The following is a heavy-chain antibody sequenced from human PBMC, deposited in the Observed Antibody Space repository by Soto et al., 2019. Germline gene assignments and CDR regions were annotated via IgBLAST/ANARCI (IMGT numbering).Heavy chain of an antibody. CDR3: ARSGYDVVVVVAAISSYYYMDV. J-gene: IGHJ6*03. CDR2: ISAYNGNT. D-gene: IGHD2-15*01. CDR1: GYTFTSYG. V-gene: IGHV1-18*01. Sequence: ASVTVSCKASGYTFTSYGISWVRQAPGQGLEWMGWISAYNGNTNYAQKLQGRVTMTTDTSTSTAYMELRSLRSDDTAVYYCARSGYDVVVVVAAISSYYYMDVWGKGTTVTVSS.